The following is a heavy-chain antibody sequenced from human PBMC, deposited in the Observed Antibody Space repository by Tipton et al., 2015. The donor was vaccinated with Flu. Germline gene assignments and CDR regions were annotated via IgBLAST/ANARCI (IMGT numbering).Heavy chain of an antibody. J-gene: IGHJ6*02. CDR3: ARAYDTSPYYFGMDV. CDR2: ISYDGSNK. Sequence: SLRLSCAASGFTFNNYVMYWVRQAPGKGLEWVAVISYDGSNKYYTDSVKGRFTSSRDNSKNTLYLQMSSLRPEDTAVYYCARAYDTSPYYFGMDVWGQGTTVTVSS. CDR1: GFTFNNYV. V-gene: IGHV3-30-3*01. D-gene: IGHD3-9*01.